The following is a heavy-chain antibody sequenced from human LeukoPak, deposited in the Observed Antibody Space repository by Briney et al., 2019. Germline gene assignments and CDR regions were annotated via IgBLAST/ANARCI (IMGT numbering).Heavy chain of an antibody. J-gene: IGHJ5*02. CDR2: IYYSGST. Sequence: SETLSLTCTVSGGSISSYYWSWLRQPPGKGLEWIGYIYYSGSTYYNPSLKSRVTISVDTSKNQLSLKLSSLTAADTAVYYCARHEYSGSYYGLSWFDPWGQGTLVTVSS. CDR3: ARHEYSGSYYGLSWFDP. CDR1: GGSISSYY. D-gene: IGHD1-26*01. V-gene: IGHV4-59*04.